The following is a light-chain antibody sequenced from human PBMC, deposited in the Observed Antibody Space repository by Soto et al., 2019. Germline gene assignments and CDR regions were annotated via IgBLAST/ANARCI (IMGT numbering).Light chain of an antibody. V-gene: IGLV2-14*01. CDR1: SSEVGGDKY. CDR3: SSYSSGSTLGV. J-gene: IGLJ3*02. Sequence: QCALTQPASGSGSPGQSTTISCTGTSSEVGGDKYVSWYQHHPGKVPKLIIYEVNNRPSGVSNRFSGSKSGNTASLTISGLQAEDEAVYYCSSYSSGSTLGVFGGGTKVTVL. CDR2: EVN.